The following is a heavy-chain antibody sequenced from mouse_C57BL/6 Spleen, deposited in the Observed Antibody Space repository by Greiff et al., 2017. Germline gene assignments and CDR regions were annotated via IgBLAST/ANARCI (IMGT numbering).Heavy chain of an antibody. D-gene: IGHD3-2*02. CDR1: GYTFTDYY. J-gene: IGHJ4*01. V-gene: IGHV1-26*01. CDR2: INPNNGGT. CDR3: AREANYYAMDY. Sequence: VQLQQSGPELVKPGASVKISCKASGYTFTDYYMNWVKQSHGKSLEWIGDINPNNGGTSYNQKFKGKATLTVDKSSSTAYMALRSLTSEASAVYYCAREANYYAMDYWGQGTSVTVSS.